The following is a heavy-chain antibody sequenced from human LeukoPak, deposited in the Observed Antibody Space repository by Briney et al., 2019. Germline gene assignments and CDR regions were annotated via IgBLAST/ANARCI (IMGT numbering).Heavy chain of an antibody. CDR3: AKDRGYYASGSGNYFDY. V-gene: IGHV3-23*01. J-gene: IGHJ4*02. CDR1: GFTFSDSW. CDR2: IIGSGTNT. D-gene: IGHD3-10*01. Sequence: GGSLRLSCAASGFTFSDSWMSWVRQAPGKGLEWVSIIIGSGTNTHYADSVKGRFTISRDNSKNTLYLQMNSLRAEDTAVYFCAKDRGYYASGSGNYFDYWGQGTLVTVSS.